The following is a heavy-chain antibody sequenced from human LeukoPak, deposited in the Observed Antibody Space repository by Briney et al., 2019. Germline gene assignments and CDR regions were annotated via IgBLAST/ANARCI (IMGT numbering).Heavy chain of an antibody. CDR2: ISYDGSNK. Sequence: GGSLRLSCAASGFTFSTYAMHWVRQAPGKGLEWVAVISYDGSNKYYADSVKGRFTISRDNSKNTLYLQINSLRADDTAVYYCARDYLGLHYFDYWGQGTLVTVSS. J-gene: IGHJ4*02. V-gene: IGHV3-30-3*01. D-gene: IGHD2/OR15-2a*01. CDR3: ARDYLGLHYFDY. CDR1: GFTFSTYA.